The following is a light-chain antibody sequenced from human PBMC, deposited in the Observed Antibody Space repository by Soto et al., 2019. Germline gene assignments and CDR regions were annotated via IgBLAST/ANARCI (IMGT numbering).Light chain of an antibody. Sequence: EIVLTQSPDTLSLSPGESVTLSCRASQSVSSNYIAWYQQKPGRAPRLLISGASNRATGIPDRFSGSGSGTDFTLTISSLEPEDFAVFYCQQYDGSITFGQGTRL. CDR1: QSVSSNY. V-gene: IGKV3-20*01. CDR3: QQYDGSIT. CDR2: GAS. J-gene: IGKJ5*01.